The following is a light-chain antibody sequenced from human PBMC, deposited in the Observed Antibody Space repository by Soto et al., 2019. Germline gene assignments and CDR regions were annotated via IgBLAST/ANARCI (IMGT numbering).Light chain of an antibody. V-gene: IGKV3-11*01. J-gene: IGKJ5*01. CDR2: DAS. CDR3: QQRRSWPIT. CDR1: QTVNNY. Sequence: DIVLTQSPATLSLSPGERATLSCRASQTVNNYLAWYQQKPGQAPRLLIYDASNRATGIPARFSGRGSETDFTLTISSLEPEDFAVYYCQQRRSWPITFDQATRLEIK.